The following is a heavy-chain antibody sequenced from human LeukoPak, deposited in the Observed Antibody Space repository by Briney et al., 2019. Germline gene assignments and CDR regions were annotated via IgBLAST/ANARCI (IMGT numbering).Heavy chain of an antibody. D-gene: IGHD2-15*01. Sequence: PSETLSLTCTVSGGSISSYYWSWIRQPPGKGLEGIGYIYYSGSTNYNPSLKSRVTISVDTSKNQFSQKLSSVTAADTAVYYCARHREGYYFDYWGQGTLVTVSS. J-gene: IGHJ4*02. CDR3: ARHREGYYFDY. CDR1: GGSISSYY. V-gene: IGHV4-59*08. CDR2: IYYSGST.